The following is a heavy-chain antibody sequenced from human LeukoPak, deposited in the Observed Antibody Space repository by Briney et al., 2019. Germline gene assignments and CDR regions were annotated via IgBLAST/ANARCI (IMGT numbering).Heavy chain of an antibody. CDR1: GFTFGSYA. CDR3: ANGGFGELLGMDV. Sequence: GGSLRLSCAASGFTFGSYAMSWVRQAPGKGLEWVSAISGSGGSTYYADSVKGRFTISRDNSKNTLYLQMNSLRAEDTAVYYCANGGFGELLGMDVWGQGTTVTVSS. D-gene: IGHD3-10*01. V-gene: IGHV3-23*01. CDR2: ISGSGGST. J-gene: IGHJ6*02.